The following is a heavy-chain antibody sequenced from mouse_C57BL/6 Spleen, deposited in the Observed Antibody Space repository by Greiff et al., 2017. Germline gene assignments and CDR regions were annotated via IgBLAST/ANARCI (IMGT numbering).Heavy chain of an antibody. CDR1: GYTFTSYW. J-gene: IGHJ2*01. CDR3: ARNYYGSRRYFDY. CDR2: IDPSDSYT. D-gene: IGHD1-1*01. V-gene: IGHV1-50*01. Sequence: QVQLQQSGAELVKPGASVKLSCKASGYTFTSYWMQWVKQRPGQGLEWIGEIDPSDSYTNYNQKFKGKATLTVDTSSSTAYMQLSSLTSEDSAVYYCARNYYGSRRYFDYWGQGTTLTVSS.